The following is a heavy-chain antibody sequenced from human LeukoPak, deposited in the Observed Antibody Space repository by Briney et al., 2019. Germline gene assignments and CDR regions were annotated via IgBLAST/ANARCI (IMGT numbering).Heavy chain of an antibody. CDR3: ARVSPVVNAFDI. D-gene: IGHD3-22*01. CDR1: GYTFTSYG. Sequence: ASVKVSRKASGYTFTSYGISWVRQAPGQGIEWMGWISAYNGNTSYAQKLQGRVTMTTDTSTSTAYMELRSLRSDDTAVYYCARVSPVVNAFDIWGQGTMVTVSS. J-gene: IGHJ3*02. CDR2: ISAYNGNT. V-gene: IGHV1-18*01.